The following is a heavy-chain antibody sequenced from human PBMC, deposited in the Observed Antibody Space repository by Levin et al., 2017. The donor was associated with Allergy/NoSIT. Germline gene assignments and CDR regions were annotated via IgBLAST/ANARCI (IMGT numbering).Heavy chain of an antibody. Sequence: SQTLSLPCAISRDSVSSNRAAWTWIRQSPSRGLEWLGRTYYRSRWYSDSAVSVKSRITINPDISKNQFFLQLNSVTPEDTAVYYCARFLDEPDGFDIWGQGTMVTVSS. CDR1: RDSVSSNRAA. J-gene: IGHJ3*02. CDR3: ARFLDEPDGFDI. V-gene: IGHV6-1*01. D-gene: IGHD2/OR15-2a*01. CDR2: TYYRSRWYS.